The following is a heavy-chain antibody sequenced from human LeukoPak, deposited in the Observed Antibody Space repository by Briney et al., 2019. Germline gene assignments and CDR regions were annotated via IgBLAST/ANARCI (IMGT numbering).Heavy chain of an antibody. J-gene: IGHJ4*02. Sequence: GGSLRLSCAASGFTFGNYAMSWVRQAPGKGLEWVSTISGDDGATSYADSVEGRVTISRDNSKNTLYLQMNSLRAEDTAVYYCIPWLPTNWGQGTLVTVSS. CDR1: GFTFGNYA. CDR2: ISGDDGAT. V-gene: IGHV3-23*01. D-gene: IGHD5-18*01. CDR3: IPWLPTN.